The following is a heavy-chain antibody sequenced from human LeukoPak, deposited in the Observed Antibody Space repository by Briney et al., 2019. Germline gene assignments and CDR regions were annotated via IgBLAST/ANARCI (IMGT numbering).Heavy chain of an antibody. CDR1: GGSFSGYY. Sequence: SETLSLTCAVYGGSFSGYYWSWIRQPPGKGLEWIGEINHSGSTNHNPSLKSRVTISVDTSKNQFSLKLSSVTAADTAVYYCARVGSGSYRDYWGQGTLVTVSS. J-gene: IGHJ4*02. CDR3: ARVGSGSYRDY. V-gene: IGHV4-34*01. D-gene: IGHD3-10*01. CDR2: INHSGST.